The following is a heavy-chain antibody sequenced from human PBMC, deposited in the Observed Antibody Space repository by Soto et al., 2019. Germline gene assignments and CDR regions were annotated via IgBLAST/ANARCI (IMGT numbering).Heavy chain of an antibody. Sequence: SETLSLTCTVSGGSISSGGYYWSWIRQHPGKGLEWIGYIYYSGSTYYNPSLKSRVTISVDTSKNQFSLKLSSVTAADTAVYYCARAPSYPGAGLYYFDYWGQGTLVTVSS. CDR3: ARAPSYPGAGLYYFDY. J-gene: IGHJ4*02. CDR1: GGSISSGGYY. V-gene: IGHV4-31*03. D-gene: IGHD1-26*01. CDR2: IYYSGST.